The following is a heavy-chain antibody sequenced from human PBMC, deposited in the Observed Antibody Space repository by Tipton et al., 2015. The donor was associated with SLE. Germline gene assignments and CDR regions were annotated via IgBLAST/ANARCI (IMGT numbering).Heavy chain of an antibody. J-gene: IGHJ3*02. V-gene: IGHV4-59*01. CDR3: ARTLGAIAHTVYDAFDI. CDR2: IHYSGTT. Sequence: TLSLTCTVSGASIDNDYWNWIRQPPGKGLEWIGYIHYSGTTHDNPSLKSRVTMSVDMSKNQFSLRLTSVTAADTAVYYCARTLGAIAHTVYDAFDIWGQGKMVTVSS. CDR1: GASIDNDY. D-gene: IGHD1-26*01.